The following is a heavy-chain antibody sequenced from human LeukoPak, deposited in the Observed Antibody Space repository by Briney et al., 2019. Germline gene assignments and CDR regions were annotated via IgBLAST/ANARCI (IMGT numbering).Heavy chain of an antibody. Sequence: SETLSLTCTVSGGSISSYYWSWIRQPAGKGLEWIGRIYTSGSTSYSPSLKSRVTMSVDTSKNQFSLKLSSVTAADTAVYYCARENFLGGMDVWGQGTTVTVSS. CDR3: ARENFLGGMDV. J-gene: IGHJ6*02. CDR2: IYTSGST. D-gene: IGHD7-27*01. CDR1: GGSISSYY. V-gene: IGHV4-4*07.